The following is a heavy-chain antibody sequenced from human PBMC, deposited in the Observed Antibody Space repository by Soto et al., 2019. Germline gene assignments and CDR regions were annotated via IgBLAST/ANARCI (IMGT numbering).Heavy chain of an antibody. CDR1: GGSISSGGYY. Sequence: NPSETLSLTCTVSGGSISSGGYYWSWIRQHPEKGLEWIGYIYYSGSTSYNPSLKSRVTISVDTSKNQFSLRLNSVTAADTAVYFCARDRGYADAFDIWGQGTMVTVS. V-gene: IGHV4-31*03. CDR3: ARDRGYADAFDI. D-gene: IGHD5-12*01. J-gene: IGHJ3*02. CDR2: IYYSGST.